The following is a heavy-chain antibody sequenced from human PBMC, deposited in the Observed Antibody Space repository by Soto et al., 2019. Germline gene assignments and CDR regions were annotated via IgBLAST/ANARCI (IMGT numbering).Heavy chain of an antibody. CDR2: ISYGGGTT. CDR1: EFTFSNYA. Sequence: PGGSLRHSCAASEFTFSNYAMSWVRQAPGKGLEWVSAISYGGGTTYYADSVKGRFTISRDNSKNTLYLQMNSLRAEEPAVYYCAQSPVYYSDRTVYHLDSWSHGTLVTVSS. J-gene: IGHJ5*01. CDR3: AQSPVYYSDRTVYHLDS. D-gene: IGHD3-22*01. V-gene: IGHV3-23*01.